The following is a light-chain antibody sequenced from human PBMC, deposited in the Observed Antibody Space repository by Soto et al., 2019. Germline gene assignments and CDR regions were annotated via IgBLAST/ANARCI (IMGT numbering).Light chain of an antibody. CDR3: QQYNNWTIT. V-gene: IGKV3-15*01. J-gene: IGKJ5*01. Sequence: EIVLTQSPATLSLSPGERATLSCRASQSVSSYLAWYQQKPGQAPRLLIYGASTGATGIPARFSGSGSGTEFTLTISSLQSEDFAVCYCQQYNNWTITFGQGTRLEIK. CDR2: GAS. CDR1: QSVSSY.